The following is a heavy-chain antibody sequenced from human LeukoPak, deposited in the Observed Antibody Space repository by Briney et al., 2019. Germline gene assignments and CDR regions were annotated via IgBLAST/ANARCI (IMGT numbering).Heavy chain of an antibody. V-gene: IGHV4-34*01. CDR1: GSSISSYY. CDR2: INHSGST. Sequence: SETLSLTCTVSGSSISSYYWSWIRQPPGKGLEWIGEINHSGSTNYNPSLKSRVTISVDTSKNQFSLKLSSVTAADTAVYYCARVGHCSSTSCYQARRFDPWGQGTLVTVSS. CDR3: ARVGHCSSTSCYQARRFDP. D-gene: IGHD2-2*01. J-gene: IGHJ5*02.